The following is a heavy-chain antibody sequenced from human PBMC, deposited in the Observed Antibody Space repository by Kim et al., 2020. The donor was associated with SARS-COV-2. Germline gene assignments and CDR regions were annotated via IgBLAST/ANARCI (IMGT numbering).Heavy chain of an antibody. J-gene: IGHJ4*02. D-gene: IGHD3-10*01. V-gene: IGHV3-48*02. CDR1: GFTFSSYS. CDR3: ARVDYYYGSGRIDY. CDR2: ISSSSSTI. Sequence: GGSLRLSCAASGFTFSSYSMNWVRQAPGKGLEWVSYISSSSSTIYYADSVKGRFTISRDNAKNSLYLQMNSLRDEDTAVYYCARVDYYYGSGRIDYWGQGTLVTVSS.